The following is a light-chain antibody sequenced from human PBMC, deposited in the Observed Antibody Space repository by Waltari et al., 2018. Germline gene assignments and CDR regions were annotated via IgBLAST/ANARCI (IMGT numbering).Light chain of an antibody. V-gene: IGLV2-23*01. CDR3: YAYAGTRGV. CDR1: SSDIASYNL. CDR2: EAN. Sequence: QSALTQPASGSGSPGQSITISCTRPSSDIASYNLVSWYQQHPGKAPKLIIYEANKRPSGVSSRFSGSKSGNTASLTISGPQAEDEYNYYCYAYAGTRGVFGTGTKVTVL. J-gene: IGLJ1*01.